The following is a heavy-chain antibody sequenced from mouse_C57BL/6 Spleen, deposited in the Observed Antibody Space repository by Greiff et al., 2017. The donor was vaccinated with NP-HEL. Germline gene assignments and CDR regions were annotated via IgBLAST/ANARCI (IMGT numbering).Heavy chain of an antibody. CDR3: AREREGFDY. CDR1: GYTFTDYY. CDR2: INPYNGGT. J-gene: IGHJ2*01. V-gene: IGHV1-19*01. Sequence: EVQLQQSGPVLVKPGASVKMSCKASGYTFTDYYMNWVKQSHGKSLEWIGVINPYNGGTSYNQKFKGKATLTVDKSSSTAYMELNSLTSEDSAVYYCAREREGFDYWGQGTTLTVSS.